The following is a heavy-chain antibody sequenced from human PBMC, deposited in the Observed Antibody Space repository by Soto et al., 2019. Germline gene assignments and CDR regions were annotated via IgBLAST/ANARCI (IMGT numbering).Heavy chain of an antibody. CDR1: GFTFSSYG. CDR3: AKDGANLNYDILTGYYQFDY. V-gene: IGHV3-30*18. Sequence: GGSLRLSCAASGFTFSSYGMHWVRQAPGKGLEWVAVISYDGSNKYCADSVKGRFTISRDNSKNTLYLQMNSLRAEDTAVYYCAKDGANLNYDILTGYYQFDYWGQGTLVTVSS. D-gene: IGHD3-9*01. J-gene: IGHJ4*02. CDR2: ISYDGSNK.